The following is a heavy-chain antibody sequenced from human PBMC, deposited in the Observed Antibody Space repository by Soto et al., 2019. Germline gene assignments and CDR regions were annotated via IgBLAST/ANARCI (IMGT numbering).Heavy chain of an antibody. D-gene: IGHD3-10*01. V-gene: IGHV3-23*01. J-gene: IGHJ4*02. CDR2: ISGSGGST. Sequence: PGGSLRLSGAASGFTFSSYAMSWVRQAPGKGLEWVSAISGSGGSTYYADSVKGRFTISRDNSKNTLYLQMNRLRAADTAVYYCAKEAGGYGSGSYYYFDYWGQGTLVTVSS. CDR3: AKEAGGYGSGSYYYFDY. CDR1: GFTFSSYA.